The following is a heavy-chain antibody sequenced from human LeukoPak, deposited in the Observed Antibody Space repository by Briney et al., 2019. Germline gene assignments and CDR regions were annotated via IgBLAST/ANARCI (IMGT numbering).Heavy chain of an antibody. J-gene: IGHJ4*02. V-gene: IGHV1-18*01. CDR1: GYTFTSYG. CDR2: ISVYIGNT. D-gene: IGHD6-13*01. CDR3: ARCCSCWYCLDY. Sequence: ASVKVSCKASGYTFTSYGISWVRQAPRQGLEWMGWISVYIGNTNYAQNFHGRVTVTTDASTSTAYMDLGSLRSDDTAVYYCARCCSCWYCLDYWGQGTLVTVSS.